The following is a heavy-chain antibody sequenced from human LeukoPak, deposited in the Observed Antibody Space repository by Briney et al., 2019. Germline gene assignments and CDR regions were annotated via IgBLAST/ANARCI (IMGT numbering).Heavy chain of an antibody. D-gene: IGHD5-12*01. V-gene: IGHV3-23*01. Sequence: PGGSLRLSCAASGFTFSSYAMSWVRQAPGKGLEWVSAISGSGGSTYYADSVKGRFTISRDNSKNTLYLQMNSLRAEDTAVYYCAKCLRSGYDYWVFDYWGQGTLVTVSS. CDR2: ISGSGGST. CDR3: AKCLRSGYDYWVFDY. J-gene: IGHJ4*02. CDR1: GFTFSSYA.